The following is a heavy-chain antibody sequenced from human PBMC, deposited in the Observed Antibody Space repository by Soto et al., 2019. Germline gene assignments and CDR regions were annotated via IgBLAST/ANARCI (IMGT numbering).Heavy chain of an antibody. CDR3: ARDTTIFGVDDYCYYGMDV. CDR2: IYYSGST. V-gene: IGHV4-4*02. CDR1: GGSISSSNW. J-gene: IGHJ6*02. Sequence: PSETLSLTCAVSGGSISSSNWWSWVRQPPGRGLEWIGEIYYSGSTNYNPSLKSRVTISVDKSKNQFSLKLNSVTAADTAVYYCARDTTIFGVDDYCYYGMDVWGQGTTVTVSS. D-gene: IGHD3-3*01.